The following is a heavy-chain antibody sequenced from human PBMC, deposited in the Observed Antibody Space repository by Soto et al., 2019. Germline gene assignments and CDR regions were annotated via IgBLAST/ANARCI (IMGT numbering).Heavy chain of an antibody. D-gene: IGHD6-13*01. CDR1: GGSISSGDYY. J-gene: IGHJ4*02. V-gene: IGHV4-30-4*01. CDR2: IYYSGST. Sequence: SETLSLTCTVSGGSISSGDYYWSWIRQPPGKGLEWIGYIYYSGSTYYNPSLKSRVTISVDTSKNQFSLKLSSVTAADTAVYYCARGEGIARPSSGYWGQGTLVTSPQ. CDR3: ARGEGIARPSSGY.